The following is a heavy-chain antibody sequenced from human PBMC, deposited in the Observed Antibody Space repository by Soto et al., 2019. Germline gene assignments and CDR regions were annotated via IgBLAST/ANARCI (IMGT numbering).Heavy chain of an antibody. D-gene: IGHD6-6*01. J-gene: IGHJ6*02. CDR3: IAARRVYYYYGMDV. V-gene: IGHV3-49*04. Sequence: WSLRLSCAASVFTFGDYAMSWVRQAPGKGLEWVGFIRSKAYGGTTEYAASVKGRFTISRDDSKSIAYLQMNSLKTEDTAVYYCIAARRVYYYYGMDVWGQGTTVTVSS. CDR2: IRSKAYGGTT. CDR1: VFTFGDYA.